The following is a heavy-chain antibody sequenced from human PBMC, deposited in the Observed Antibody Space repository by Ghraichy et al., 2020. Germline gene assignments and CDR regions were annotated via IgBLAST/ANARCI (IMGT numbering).Heavy chain of an antibody. V-gene: IGHV4-34*01. CDR1: GGSFSGNY. Sequence: SQTLSLTCAVYGGSFSGNYWSWIRQPPGKGLEWIGEINHSGSTNYNPSLKSRVTISVDTSKNQFSLKLSSVTAADTAVYYCARQNSIKQSLAVHTAMVGGDFDYWGQGTLVTVSS. J-gene: IGHJ4*02. CDR2: INHSGST. D-gene: IGHD5-18*01. CDR3: ARQNSIKQSLAVHTAMVGGDFDY.